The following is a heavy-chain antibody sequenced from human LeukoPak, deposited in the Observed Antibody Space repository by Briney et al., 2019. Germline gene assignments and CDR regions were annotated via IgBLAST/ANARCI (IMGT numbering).Heavy chain of an antibody. D-gene: IGHD5-18*01. J-gene: IGHJ6*03. CDR2: ISNSGTTV. CDR3: ARGSSYGYDYNYMDV. Sequence: GGSLRLSCAASGFTFRDYYMSWIRQAPGKGLEWLSYISNSGTTVDYSDSVLGRFTLSRDNAKKSVFLQLDSLRAEDTAVYYCARGSSYGYDYNYMDVWGKGTTVTLYS. CDR1: GFTFRDYY. V-gene: IGHV3-11*04.